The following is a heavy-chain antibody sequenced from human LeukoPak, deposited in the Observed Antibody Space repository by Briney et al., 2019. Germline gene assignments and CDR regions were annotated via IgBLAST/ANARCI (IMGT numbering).Heavy chain of an antibody. Sequence: GGSLRLSCATFGFAFSDYWMTWVRQVPGKGLEWVANINREGNEKYYVDSVKGRFTISRDNAKNSVDLQMDSLRVEDTAVYYCARVGTWELQRVFDFWGQGALVTVSS. V-gene: IGHV3-7*01. CDR1: GFAFSDYW. CDR3: ARVGTWELQRVFDF. J-gene: IGHJ4*02. D-gene: IGHD1-26*01. CDR2: INREGNEK.